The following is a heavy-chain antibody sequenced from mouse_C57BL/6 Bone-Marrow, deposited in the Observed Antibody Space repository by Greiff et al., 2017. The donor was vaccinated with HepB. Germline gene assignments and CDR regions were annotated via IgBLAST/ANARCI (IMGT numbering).Heavy chain of an antibody. CDR2: INPNNGGT. J-gene: IGHJ4*01. Sequence: EVKLVESGPELVKPGASVKIPCKASGYTFTDYNMDWVKQSHGKSLEWIGDINPNNGGTIYNQKCKGKATLTVDKSSSKAYMELRSLTSEDTAVYYCARHYGSWGYAMYYWGQGTSVTVSS. D-gene: IGHD1-1*01. CDR3: ARHYGSWGYAMYY. V-gene: IGHV1-18*01. CDR1: GYTFTDYN.